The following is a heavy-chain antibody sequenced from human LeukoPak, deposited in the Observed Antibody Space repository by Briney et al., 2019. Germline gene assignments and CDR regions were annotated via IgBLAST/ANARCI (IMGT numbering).Heavy chain of an antibody. CDR1: GYTFTSYG. Sequence: ASVKVSCKASGYTFTSYGISWVRQAPGQGLEWMGWISAYNGNTNYAQKLQGRVTMTTDTSTSTAYMELRSLRSDDTAVYYCARDRVRGYSYGPDFDYWGQGTLVTVSS. D-gene: IGHD5-18*01. CDR3: ARDRVRGYSYGPDFDY. V-gene: IGHV1-18*01. CDR2: ISAYNGNT. J-gene: IGHJ4*02.